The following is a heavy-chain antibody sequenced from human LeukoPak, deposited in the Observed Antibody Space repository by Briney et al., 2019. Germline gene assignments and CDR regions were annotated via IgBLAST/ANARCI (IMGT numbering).Heavy chain of an antibody. CDR3: ARERYFDSNYFDY. CDR2: INSDGSST. D-gene: IGHD3-9*01. CDR1: GFTFSSYW. J-gene: IGHJ4*02. V-gene: IGHV3-74*01. Sequence: GGSLRLSCAASGFTFSSYWMHWVRQAPGKGLVWVSRINSDGSSTSYADSVKGRFTISRDNAKNTLYLQMNSLRAEGTAVYYCARERYFDSNYFDYWGQGTLVAVSS.